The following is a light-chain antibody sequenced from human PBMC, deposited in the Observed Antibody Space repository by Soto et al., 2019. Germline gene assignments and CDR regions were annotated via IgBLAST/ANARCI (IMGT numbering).Light chain of an antibody. CDR2: WAS. Sequence: DIVMTQSPDSLAVSLGERATINCKSSQSVFYSSINKNQLAWYQQKPGQPPKLLIYWASTRESGVPDRFSGSGSGTDFTLTISTLQAEDVAVYYCQQYYSTPPHTFGQGTKLEIK. J-gene: IGKJ2*01. CDR1: QSVFYSSINKNQ. CDR3: QQYYSTPPHT. V-gene: IGKV4-1*01.